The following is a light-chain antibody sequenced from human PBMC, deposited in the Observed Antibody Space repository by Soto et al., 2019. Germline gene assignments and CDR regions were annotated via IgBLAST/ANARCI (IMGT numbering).Light chain of an antibody. CDR3: QQRSTLFT. CDR1: QSVSSY. Sequence: EIVLTQSPATLSLSPGERATLSCRASQSVSSYLAWYQQKPGQAPRLLIYDASNSATGIPARFSGSGSGTDFTITISSLEPEDFAVYYCQQRSTLFTFGPGTKVDIK. J-gene: IGKJ3*01. CDR2: DAS. V-gene: IGKV3-11*01.